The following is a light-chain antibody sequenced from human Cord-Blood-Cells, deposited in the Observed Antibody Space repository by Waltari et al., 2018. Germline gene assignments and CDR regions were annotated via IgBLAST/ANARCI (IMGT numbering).Light chain of an antibody. J-gene: IGLJ1*01. CDR3: SSYTSSSTLYF. CDR2: DVS. Sequence: QSALTLLASVSGSPGKSITIFCTGNRSDVAGYNYVSWYQQHPVKAPQLMIYDVSNRPSGVSNRFSGSKSGNTASLTISGLQAEDEADYYCSSYTSSSTLYFFGTGTKVTVL. CDR1: RSDVAGYNY. V-gene: IGLV2-14*01.